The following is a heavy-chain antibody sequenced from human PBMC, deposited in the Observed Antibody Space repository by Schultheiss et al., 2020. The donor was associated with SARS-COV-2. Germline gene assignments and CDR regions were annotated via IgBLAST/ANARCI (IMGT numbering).Heavy chain of an antibody. D-gene: IGHD3-3*01. CDR2: INPNSGST. J-gene: IGHJ3*02. CDR3: ARVFGGLSAFDI. CDR1: GYTFTGYY. V-gene: IGHV1-2*02. Sequence: ASVKVSCKASGYTFTGYYMHWVRQAPGQGLEWMGWINPNSGSTSYAQKFQGRVTMTRDTSISTAYMELSRLRSDDTAVYYCARVFGGLSAFDIWGQGTMVTVSS.